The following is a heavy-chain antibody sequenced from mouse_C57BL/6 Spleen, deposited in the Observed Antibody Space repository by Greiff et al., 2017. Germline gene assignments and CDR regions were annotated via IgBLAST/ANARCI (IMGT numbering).Heavy chain of an antibody. CDR2: IYPGSGNT. Sequence: QVQLQQSGAELVRPGASVKLSCKASGYTFTDYYINWVKQRPGQGLEWIARIYPGSGNTYYNEKFKGKATLTAEKSSSTAYMQLSSLTSEDSAVYFCARSYRTVYAMDYWGQGTSVTVSA. CDR3: ARSYRTVYAMDY. D-gene: IGHD1-1*01. CDR1: GYTFTDYY. V-gene: IGHV1-76*01. J-gene: IGHJ4*01.